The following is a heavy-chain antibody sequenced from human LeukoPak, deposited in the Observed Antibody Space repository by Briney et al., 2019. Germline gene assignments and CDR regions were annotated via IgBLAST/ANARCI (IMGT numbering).Heavy chain of an antibody. J-gene: IGHJ4*02. V-gene: IGHV4-61*02. CDR1: GGSISSSSYY. D-gene: IGHD6-19*01. CDR3: ARDGSGWSAFDY. CDR2: IYTSGST. Sequence: SETLSLTCTVSGGSISSSSYYWGWIRQPAGKGLEWIGRIYTSGSTNYNPSLKSRVTMSVDTSKNQFSLKLSSVTAADTAVYYCARDGSGWSAFDYWGQGTLVTVSS.